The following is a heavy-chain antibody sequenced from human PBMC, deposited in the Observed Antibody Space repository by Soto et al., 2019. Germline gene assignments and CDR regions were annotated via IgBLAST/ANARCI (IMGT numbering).Heavy chain of an antibody. V-gene: IGHV1-24*01. CDR3: ATRYYDFWSGYPYYFDY. D-gene: IGHD3-3*01. Sequence: GASVKVSCKASGYTITELSMHWVRQAPGKGLEWMGGFDPEDGETIYAQKFQGRVTMTEDTSTDTAYMELSSLRSEDTAVYYCATRYYDFWSGYPYYFDYWGQGTLVTVSS. J-gene: IGHJ4*02. CDR1: GYTITELS. CDR2: FDPEDGET.